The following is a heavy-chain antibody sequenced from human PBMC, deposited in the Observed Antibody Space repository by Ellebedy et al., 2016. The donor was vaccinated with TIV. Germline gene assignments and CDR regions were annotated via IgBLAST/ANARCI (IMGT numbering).Heavy chain of an antibody. D-gene: IGHD3-22*01. Sequence: MPSETLSLTCAASGGSFSGFYWTWIRQPPGKGLEWIGEINHSGSTNYNPSLKSRVIMSVDTSKNQFSLKLSSVTAVDTAVYYCALSSGGEAFDIWGQGTMVTVSS. V-gene: IGHV4-34*01. J-gene: IGHJ3*02. CDR2: INHSGST. CDR1: GGSFSGFY. CDR3: ALSSGGEAFDI.